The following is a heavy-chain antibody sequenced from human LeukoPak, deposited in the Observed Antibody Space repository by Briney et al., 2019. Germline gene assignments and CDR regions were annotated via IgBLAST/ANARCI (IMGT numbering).Heavy chain of an antibody. V-gene: IGHV4-4*07. D-gene: IGHD2-15*01. J-gene: IGHJ4*02. CDR2: IYTSGST. CDR1: CVTISSYY. Sequence: SETLSLTCTASCVTISSYYWDWIRQPAGKGLEWIGRIYTSGSTYYNPSLKSRVTMSVDTPKNQFSLNLTSVTAADTAVYYSASGPQCSGFSCWFDYWGQGTLVTVSS. CDR3: ASGPQCSGFSCWFDY.